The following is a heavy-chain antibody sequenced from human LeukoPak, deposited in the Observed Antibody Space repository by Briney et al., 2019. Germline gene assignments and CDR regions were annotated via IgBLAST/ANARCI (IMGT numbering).Heavy chain of an antibody. Sequence: PGGSLRLSCAASGFSLSSSWMHWVRQAPGKGLVWVSRINSDGSITSYADSVKGRFTISRDSAKNTLYLQMNRLRVEDTVVYYCAKVGVAGTVYWGLGTLVTVSS. CDR3: AKVGVAGTVY. CDR1: GFSLSSSW. V-gene: IGHV3-74*01. J-gene: IGHJ4*02. D-gene: IGHD6-19*01. CDR2: INSDGSIT.